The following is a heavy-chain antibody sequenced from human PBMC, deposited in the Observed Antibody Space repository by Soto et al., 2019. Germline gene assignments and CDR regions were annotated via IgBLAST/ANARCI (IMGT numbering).Heavy chain of an antibody. CDR1: GGTFSSYT. CDR3: ASLRGYSGYDASNWFDP. J-gene: IGHJ5*02. Sequence: SVKVSCKASGGTFSSYTISWVRQAPGQGLEWMGRIIPILGIANYAQKFQGRVTITADKSTSTAYMELSSLRSEDTAVYYCASLRGYSGYDASNWFDPWGQGTQVTVSS. V-gene: IGHV1-69*02. CDR2: IIPILGIA. D-gene: IGHD5-12*01.